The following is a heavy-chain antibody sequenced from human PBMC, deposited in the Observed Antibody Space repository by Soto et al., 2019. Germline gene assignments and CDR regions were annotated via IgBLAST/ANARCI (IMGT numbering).Heavy chain of an antibody. J-gene: IGHJ4*02. Sequence: PGGSLRLSCAASGFTFSSYGMHWVRQAPGKGLEWVAVIWYDGSNKYYADSVKGRFTISRDNSKNTLYLQMNSLRAEDTAVYYCARDRIAARPGYYFDYWGQGTLVTVSS. V-gene: IGHV3-33*01. CDR2: IWYDGSNK. CDR3: ARDRIAARPGYYFDY. CDR1: GFTFSSYG. D-gene: IGHD6-6*01.